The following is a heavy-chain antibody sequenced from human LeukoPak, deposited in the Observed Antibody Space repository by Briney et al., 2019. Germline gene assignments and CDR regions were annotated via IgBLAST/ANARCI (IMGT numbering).Heavy chain of an antibody. J-gene: IGHJ4*02. CDR3: ARDRQQQLVFDY. CDR1: GYTFTSYG. CDR2: ISAYNGNT. D-gene: IGHD6-13*01. Sequence: ASVKVSCKASGYTFTSYGISWVRQAPGQGLEWMGWISAYNGNTNYAQKLQGRVTMTTDTSTSTAYMELSSLRSEDTAVYYCARDRQQQLVFDYWGQGTLVTVSS. V-gene: IGHV1-18*01.